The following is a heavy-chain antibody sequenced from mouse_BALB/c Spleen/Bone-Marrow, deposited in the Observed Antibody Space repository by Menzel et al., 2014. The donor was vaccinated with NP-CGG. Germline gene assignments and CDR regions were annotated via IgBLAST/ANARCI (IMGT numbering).Heavy chain of an antibody. J-gene: IGHJ2*01. CDR3: ALGNYDFDY. CDR1: GYAFSSYW. Sequence: QVQLKQSGAELVRPGSSVKISCKASGYAFSSYWMNWVKQRPGQGLEWIGQIYPGDGDTNYSGKFKGKATLTADESSSTAYMQLSSLTSEDSAVYFCALGNYDFDYWGQGTTLTVSS. CDR2: IYPGDGDT. V-gene: IGHV1-80*01. D-gene: IGHD2-1*01.